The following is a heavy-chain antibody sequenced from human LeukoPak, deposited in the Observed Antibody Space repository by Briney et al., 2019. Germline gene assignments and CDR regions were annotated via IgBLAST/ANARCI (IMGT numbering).Heavy chain of an antibody. D-gene: IGHD2-8*01. J-gene: IGHJ3*02. V-gene: IGHV3-23*01. Sequence: GGSLRLSCAASGFTFNTYVMSWVRQAPGKGLEWVSAINGGGSNTYYADSVKGRFTISRDNSKNTLYLQMNSLRAEDTAVYYCAREGGCTNGVCYTDAFDIWGQGTMVTVSS. CDR3: AREGGCTNGVCYTDAFDI. CDR1: GFTFNTYV. CDR2: INGGGSNT.